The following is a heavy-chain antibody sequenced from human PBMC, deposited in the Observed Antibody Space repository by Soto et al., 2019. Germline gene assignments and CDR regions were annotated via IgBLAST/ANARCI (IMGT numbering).Heavy chain of an antibody. Sequence: ACETLSLTCTFSFGSLSNHYLTLIRQSPVKGLECIGSIYYRVNTNYNPSLDSRVTMTVDTSKNEFSLQLTSMTTADTAVYYCARGLFEVYGGDLEYWGHGILVTVS. CDR2: IYYRVNT. V-gene: IGHV4-59*11. D-gene: IGHD4-17*01. J-gene: IGHJ4*01. CDR3: ARGLFEVYGGDLEY. CDR1: FGSLSNHY.